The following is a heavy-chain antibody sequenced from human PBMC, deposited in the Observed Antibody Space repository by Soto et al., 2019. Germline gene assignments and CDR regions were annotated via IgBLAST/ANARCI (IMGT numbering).Heavy chain of an antibody. D-gene: IGHD3-22*01. CDR3: ARDYYDSSGAVGWFDP. CDR2: ISAYNGNT. Sequence: QVQLVQSGAEVKKPGASVKVSCKASGYTFTSYGISWVRQAPGHGLEWMGWISAYNGNTNYAQKLQGRVTMTTDTSTSTGYMELRSLRSDDTAVYYCARDYYDSSGAVGWFDPWGQGTLVTVSS. J-gene: IGHJ5*02. V-gene: IGHV1-18*01. CDR1: GYTFTSYG.